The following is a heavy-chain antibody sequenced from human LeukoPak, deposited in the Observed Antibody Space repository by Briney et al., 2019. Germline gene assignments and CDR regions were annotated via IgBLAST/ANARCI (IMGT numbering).Heavy chain of an antibody. J-gene: IGHJ4*02. Sequence: GESLKISCKGSGYSFTSYWIGWVRQTPGKGLEWMGIIYPGDSETRNSPSFQGQVTISADKSINTAYLQWSSLKASDTAMYYCARKMGCSGGSCHYFDYWGQGTLVAVSS. CDR2: IYPGDSET. CDR3: ARKMGCSGGSCHYFDY. CDR1: GYSFTSYW. D-gene: IGHD2-15*01. V-gene: IGHV5-51*01.